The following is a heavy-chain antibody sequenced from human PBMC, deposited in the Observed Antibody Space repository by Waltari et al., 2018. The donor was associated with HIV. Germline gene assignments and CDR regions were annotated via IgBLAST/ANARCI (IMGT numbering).Heavy chain of an antibody. CDR1: GYSFTTYG. CDR3: AKSKDATYYYFGLDV. Sequence: QIQLAQSGAEVKKPGASVKVSCTASGYSFTTYGISWVRQAPGQGLDWVGWISPYNGNTNYAQKFQGRVTMTTDTSATTVFLEMRGLRSDDTAIYYCAKSKDATYYYFGLDVWGQGTTVTVSS. V-gene: IGHV1-18*01. J-gene: IGHJ6*02. CDR2: ISPYNGNT.